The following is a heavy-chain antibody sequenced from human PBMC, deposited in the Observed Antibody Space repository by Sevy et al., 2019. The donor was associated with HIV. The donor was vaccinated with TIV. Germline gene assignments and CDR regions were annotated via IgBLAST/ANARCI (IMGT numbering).Heavy chain of an antibody. CDR3: ARKDDSVGSFDI. V-gene: IGHV6-1*01. J-gene: IGHJ3*02. D-gene: IGHD3-16*01. CDR2: TYYRSKWYN. Sequence: SQTLSLTCTISGDSDSSNSAVWNWIRQSPSRGLEWLGWTYYRSKWYNDYTVSVKSRITINPDTSKNQFSLQLNSVTPEDTAMYYCARKDDSVGSFDIWGQGTMVTVSS. CDR1: GDSDSSNSAV.